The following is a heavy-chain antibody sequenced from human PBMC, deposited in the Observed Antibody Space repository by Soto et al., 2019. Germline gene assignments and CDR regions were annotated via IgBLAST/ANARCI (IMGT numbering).Heavy chain of an antibody. V-gene: IGHV4-59*01. J-gene: IGHJ4*02. Sequence: QVQLQESGPGLVKPSETLSLTCTVSGGSISSYYWSWIRQPPGKGLEWIGYIYYSGSTNYNPSLEGRVTISVDTSKNQFSLKLSSVTAADTAVYYCARDAVAGLSYFDYWGQGTLVTVSS. CDR3: ARDAVAGLSYFDY. CDR2: IYYSGST. D-gene: IGHD6-19*01. CDR1: GGSISSYY.